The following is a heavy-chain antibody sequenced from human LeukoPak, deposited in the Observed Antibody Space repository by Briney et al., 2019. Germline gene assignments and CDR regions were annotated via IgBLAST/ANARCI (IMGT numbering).Heavy chain of an antibody. CDR2: IYTSGST. D-gene: IGHD3-22*01. Sequence: SETLSLTCTASGGSISSGSYYWSWIRQPAGKGMEWIGRIYTSGSTNYNPSLKSRVTISVDMSKNQFSLKLSSVTAADTAVYYCARDYYDSSGYDNYFDYWGQGTLVTVSS. V-gene: IGHV4-61*02. CDR1: GGSISSGSYY. CDR3: ARDYYDSSGYDNYFDY. J-gene: IGHJ4*02.